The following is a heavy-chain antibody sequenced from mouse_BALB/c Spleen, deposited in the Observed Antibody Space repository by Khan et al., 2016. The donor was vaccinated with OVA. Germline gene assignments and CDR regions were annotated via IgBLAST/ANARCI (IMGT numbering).Heavy chain of an antibody. J-gene: IGHJ3*01. Sequence: QVQLKQSGAELMKPGASVKISCKATGYTFRNYWIEWVKQRPGHGLEWIGEILPGSGLTNYNEKFKGKATFTEDTSSNTAYMQLSSLTSEDSAVYYCARGFPWFAYWGQGTLVTVSA. CDR1: GYTFRNYW. CDR3: ARGFPWFAY. CDR2: ILPGSGLT. V-gene: IGHV1-9*01.